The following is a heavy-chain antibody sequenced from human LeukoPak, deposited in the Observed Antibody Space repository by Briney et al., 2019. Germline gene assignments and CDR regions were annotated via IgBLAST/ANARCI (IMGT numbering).Heavy chain of an antibody. V-gene: IGHV3-23*01. D-gene: IGHD3-10*01. CDR3: AKSQAGVNAPLDY. CDR2: ISGSGDRT. CDR1: GFTFSTYA. J-gene: IGHJ4*02. Sequence: QTGGSLRLSCAVSGFTFSTYAMTWVRQAPGKGLEWVSVISGSGDRTFNPDSVQGRFTISRDNSKNTLYLQMNSLRGDDTAIYYCAKSQAGVNAPLDYWGQGTLATVSS.